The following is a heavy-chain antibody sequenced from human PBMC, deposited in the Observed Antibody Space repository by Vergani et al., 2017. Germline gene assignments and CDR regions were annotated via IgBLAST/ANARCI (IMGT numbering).Heavy chain of an antibody. CDR2: IYYSGST. CDR1: GGSISSSSYY. CDR3: AREVAVAGTGDY. Sequence: QLQLQESGPGLVKPSETLSLTCTVSGGSISSSSYYWGWIRQPPGKGLEWIGSIYYSGSTYYNPSLKSRVTISVDTSKNQFSLKLSSVTAADTAVYYCAREVAVAGTGDYWGQGTLVTVSS. J-gene: IGHJ4*02. D-gene: IGHD6-19*01. V-gene: IGHV4-39*07.